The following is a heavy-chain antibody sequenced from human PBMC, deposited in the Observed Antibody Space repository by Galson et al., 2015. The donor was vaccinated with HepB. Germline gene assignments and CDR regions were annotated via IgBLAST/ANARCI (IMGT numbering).Heavy chain of an antibody. CDR3: AKGGAARWGAFDI. V-gene: IGHV3-9*01. CDR1: GFTFDDYA. D-gene: IGHD6-6*01. CDR2: ISWNSGSI. Sequence: SLRLSCAASGFTFDDYAMHWVRQAPGKGLEWVSGISWNSGSIGYADSVKGRFTISRDNAKNSLYLQMDSLRAGDTALYYCAKGGAARWGAFDIWGQGTMVTVSS. J-gene: IGHJ3*02.